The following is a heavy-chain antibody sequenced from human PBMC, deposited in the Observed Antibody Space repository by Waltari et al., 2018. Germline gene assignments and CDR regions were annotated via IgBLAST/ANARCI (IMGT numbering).Heavy chain of an antibody. D-gene: IGHD3-3*01. J-gene: IGHJ4*02. V-gene: IGHV3-15*01. CDR1: GFSFTHAW. CDR2: IKSRGSGETV. Sequence: EVQLVESGGGLVEPGGSLRLSCTASGFSFTHAWMTWVRQARGKGLEWVGLIKSRGSGETVDYAAPVKGRFTISRDDSKDTVYLQMSSLRVEDTALYYCTADLSEFGHGEIDFWGQGSQVTVSS. CDR3: TADLSEFGHGEIDF.